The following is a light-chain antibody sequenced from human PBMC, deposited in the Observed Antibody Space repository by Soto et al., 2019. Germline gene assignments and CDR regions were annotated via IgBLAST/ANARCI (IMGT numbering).Light chain of an antibody. CDR2: GGS. J-gene: IGKJ1*01. Sequence: EIVLTQSPGTLSLSPGDSAPLSCRARQSFKSSYLAWYQQKPGQAPKLLIHGGSTRATGISDRFSGSGSGTDFTLTISRLEPEDFAVYYCQLYRTFGQGTKVDIK. V-gene: IGKV3-20*01. CDR3: QLYRT. CDR1: QSFKSSY.